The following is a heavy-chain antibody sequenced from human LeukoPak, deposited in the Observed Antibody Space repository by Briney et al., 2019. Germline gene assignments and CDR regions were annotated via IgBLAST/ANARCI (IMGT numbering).Heavy chain of an antibody. D-gene: IGHD2-2*01. Sequence: SETLSLTCAVYGGSFSGYYWSWIRQPPGKGLEWIGEINHSGSTNYNPSLKSRVTISVDTSKNQFSLKLSSVTAADTAVYYCARVHVVVPAAMFYYYYYYMDVWGKGTTVTASS. CDR3: ARVHVVVPAAMFYYYYYYMDV. CDR1: GGSFSGYY. CDR2: INHSGST. V-gene: IGHV4-34*01. J-gene: IGHJ6*03.